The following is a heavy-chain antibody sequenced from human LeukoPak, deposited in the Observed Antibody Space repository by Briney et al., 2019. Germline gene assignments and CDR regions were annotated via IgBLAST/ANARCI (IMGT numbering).Heavy chain of an antibody. CDR2: INPNSGGT. D-gene: IGHD5-12*01. V-gene: IGHV1-2*02. CDR1: GYTFTGYY. J-gene: IGHJ4*02. Sequence: ASVKVSCKASGYTFTGYYMHWVRQAPGQGLEWMGWINPNSGGTNYAQKFQGRVTMTRDTSISTAYMELRRLRSDDTAVYYCARARGSGYDLPRVWGQGTLVTVSS. CDR3: ARARGSGYDLPRV.